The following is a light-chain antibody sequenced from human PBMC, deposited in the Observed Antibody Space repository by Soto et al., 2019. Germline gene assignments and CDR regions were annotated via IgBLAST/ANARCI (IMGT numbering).Light chain of an antibody. V-gene: IGKV3-20*01. Sequence: EIVLTQSPGTLSLSPGERATLSCRASHSVTSYLAWYQQKPGQPPRLLIYASSTRATALPDRFSGGGSGTDFTLTISILEPEYVAVYYCQQYATSQTFGQGTKVEI. CDR2: ASS. J-gene: IGKJ1*01. CDR3: QQYATSQT. CDR1: HSVTSY.